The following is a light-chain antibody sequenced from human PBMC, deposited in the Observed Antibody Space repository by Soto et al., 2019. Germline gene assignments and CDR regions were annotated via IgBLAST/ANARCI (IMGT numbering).Light chain of an antibody. Sequence: QSALTQPPSASGSPGQSVTISCTGTSSDVGGYNYVSWYQQHPGKAPKLMIYEVYKRPSGVPDRFSGSKSGYTASLTVSGLQAEDEADYYCSSYAGSNSYVFGTGTKLTVI. V-gene: IGLV2-8*01. CDR1: SSDVGGYNY. CDR2: EVY. J-gene: IGLJ1*01. CDR3: SSYAGSNSYV.